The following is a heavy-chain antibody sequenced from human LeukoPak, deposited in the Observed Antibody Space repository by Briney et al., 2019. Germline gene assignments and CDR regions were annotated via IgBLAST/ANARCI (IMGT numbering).Heavy chain of an antibody. CDR1: GYTFTSYG. J-gene: IGHJ3*02. V-gene: IGHV1-18*01. CDR2: ISAYNGNT. CDR3: ASYLGYCSSTSCRVLDI. D-gene: IGHD2-2*01. Sequence: ASVKVSCKASGYTFTSYGISWVRQAPGQGLEWMGWISAYNGNTNYAQKLQGRVTMTTDTSTSTANMELRSLRSDDTAVYYCASYLGYCSSTSCRVLDIWGQGTMVTVSS.